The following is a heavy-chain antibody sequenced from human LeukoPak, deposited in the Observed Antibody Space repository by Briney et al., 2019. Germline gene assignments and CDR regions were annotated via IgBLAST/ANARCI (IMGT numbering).Heavy chain of an antibody. CDR1: GGSISSGGYS. D-gene: IGHD4-17*01. Sequence: PSQTLSLTCAVSGGSISSGGYSWSWIRQPPGKGLEWIGYIYHSGSTYYNPSLKSRVTISVDRSKNQFSLKLSSVTAADTAVYYCATEGTVTTYFDYWGQGTLVTVSS. CDR3: ATEGTVTTYFDY. J-gene: IGHJ4*02. CDR2: IYHSGST. V-gene: IGHV4-30-2*01.